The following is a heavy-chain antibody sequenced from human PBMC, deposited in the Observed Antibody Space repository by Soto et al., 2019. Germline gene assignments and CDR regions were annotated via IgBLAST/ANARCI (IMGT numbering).Heavy chain of an antibody. CDR2: TRNKAYSYTT. D-gene: IGHD2-15*01. CDR3: VRGGGGGLFDP. CDR1: GFIFSDHY. J-gene: IGHJ5*02. Sequence: GGSLRLSCAASGFIFSDHYMDWVRQAPGKGLEWVGRTRNKAYSYTTDYAASVKGRFTISRDNAKRSLYLQMMSLTAEDTAIYYCVRGGGGGLFDPWGQGTMVTVSS. V-gene: IGHV3-72*01.